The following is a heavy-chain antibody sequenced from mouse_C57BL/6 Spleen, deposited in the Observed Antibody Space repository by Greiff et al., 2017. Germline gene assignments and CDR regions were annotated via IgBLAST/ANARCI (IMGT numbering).Heavy chain of an antibody. CDR2: IYPGSGGT. Sequence: VQLQQSGAELVRPGTSVKVSCKASGYAFTNYLIEWVKQRPGQGLEWIGVIYPGSGGTNYNEKFKGKAALYADKSSSTAYMQFSSLTSEDSAVFFRAREKNYATFIDYWGQGTTLTVSS. CDR1: GYAFTNYL. V-gene: IGHV1-54*01. J-gene: IGHJ2*01. CDR3: AREKNYATFIDY. D-gene: IGHD1-1*01.